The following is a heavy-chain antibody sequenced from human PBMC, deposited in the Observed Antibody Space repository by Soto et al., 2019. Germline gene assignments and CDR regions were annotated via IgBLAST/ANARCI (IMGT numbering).Heavy chain of an antibody. V-gene: IGHV1-18*04. CDR2: ISAYNGNT. J-gene: IGHJ6*02. Sequence: XSVKVSCQASVYTFTSYGISWVRQAPGQGLEWMGWISAYNGNTNYAQKLQGRVTMTTDTSTSTAYMELRSLRSDDTAVYYCARGEYCSSTSCYMEYYYYGMDVWGQGTTVTVSS. D-gene: IGHD2-2*02. CDR1: VYTFTSYG. CDR3: ARGEYCSSTSCYMEYYYYGMDV.